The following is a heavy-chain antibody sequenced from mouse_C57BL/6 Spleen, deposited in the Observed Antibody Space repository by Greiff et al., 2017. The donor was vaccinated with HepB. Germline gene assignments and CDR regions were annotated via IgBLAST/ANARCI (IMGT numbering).Heavy chain of an antibody. J-gene: IGHJ4*01. V-gene: IGHV1-5*01. CDR3: TRPDHILKGYAMDY. Sequence: EVQLQQSGTVLARPGASVKMSCKTSGYTFTSYWMHWVKQRPGQGLEWIGAIYPGNSDTSYNQKFKGKANLTAVTSASTAYMELSSLTNEDSAVYYCTRPDHILKGYAMDYWGQGTSVTVSS. CDR1: GYTFTSYW. D-gene: IGHD2-14*01. CDR2: IYPGNSDT.